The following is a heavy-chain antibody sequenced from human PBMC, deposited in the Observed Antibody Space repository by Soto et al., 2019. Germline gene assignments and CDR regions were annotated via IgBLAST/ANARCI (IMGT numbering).Heavy chain of an antibody. CDR3: ARRYGWAFDI. D-gene: IGHD3-16*01. J-gene: IGHJ3*02. CDR1: GGSISSYY. V-gene: IGHV4-59*08. CDR2: IYYSGST. Sequence: SETLSLTCTVSGGSISSYYWSWIRQPPGKGLEWIGYIYYSGSTNYNPSLKSRVTISVDTSKNQFSLKLSSVTTADTAVYYCARRYGWAFDIWGQGTMVTVSS.